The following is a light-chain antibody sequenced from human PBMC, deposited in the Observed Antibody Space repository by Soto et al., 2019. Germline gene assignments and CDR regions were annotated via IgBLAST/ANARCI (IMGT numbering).Light chain of an antibody. Sequence: EVVLTQSPGTLSLSPGERATLSCRASQTVSSNFLAWYQQKPGQAPRLLIFGASVRATGIPDRFSRSGSGTDFTLTISRLEPKDFALYYCQQYGNSPITSGPVTKVDIK. J-gene: IGKJ3*01. CDR3: QQYGNSPIT. V-gene: IGKV3-20*01. CDR1: QTVSSNF. CDR2: GAS.